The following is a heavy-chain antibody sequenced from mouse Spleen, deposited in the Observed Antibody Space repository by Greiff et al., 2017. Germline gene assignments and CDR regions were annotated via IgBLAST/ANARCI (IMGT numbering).Heavy chain of an antibody. V-gene: IGHV1-4*01. CDR1: GYTFTSYT. Sequence: VQLQESGAELARPGASVKMSCKASGYTFTSYTMHWVKQRPGQGLEWIGYINPSSGYTKYNQKFKDKATLTADKSSSTAYMQLSSLTSEDSAVYYCARSVAGTGGYWGQGTTLTVSS. J-gene: IGHJ2*01. D-gene: IGHD4-1*01. CDR3: ARSVAGTGGY. CDR2: INPSSGYT.